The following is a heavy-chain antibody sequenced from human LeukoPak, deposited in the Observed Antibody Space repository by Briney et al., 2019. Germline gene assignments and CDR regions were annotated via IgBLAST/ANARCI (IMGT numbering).Heavy chain of an antibody. CDR3: AKVSWSRASRDF. CDR2: IQGSHEST. CDR1: GFSFSSYW. J-gene: IGHJ4*02. V-gene: IGHV3-23*01. D-gene: IGHD2-8*02. Sequence: GGSLRLSCAASGFSFSSYWMSWVRQAPGKGLEWVSAIQGSHESTFYADFVKGRFTISRDRSRNTLYLQMRNLRAEDTAVYYCAKVSWSRASRDFWGQGTLVTVSS.